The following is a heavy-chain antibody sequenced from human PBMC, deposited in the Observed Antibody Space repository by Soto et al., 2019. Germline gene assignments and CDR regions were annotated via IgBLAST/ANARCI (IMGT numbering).Heavy chain of an antibody. CDR1: GGSISRYF. J-gene: IGHJ4*02. CDR2: IFYTGST. CDR3: ARSLRNDFFDY. V-gene: IGHV4-59*01. D-gene: IGHD3-3*01. Sequence: SATLSLTRTVSGGSISRYFWTWIRQPPGKGLEFIGYIFYTGSTNYNPSLKSRVSISLDTSKSQFSLKVSSVTAADTAVYYCARSLRNDFFDYWGQGALVTVSS.